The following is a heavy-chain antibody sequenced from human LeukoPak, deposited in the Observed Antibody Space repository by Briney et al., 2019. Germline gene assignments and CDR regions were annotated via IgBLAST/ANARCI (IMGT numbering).Heavy chain of an antibody. D-gene: IGHD2-2*01. CDR1: GFTFDDYG. CDR3: ARGYCSSTSCPPRAFDI. CDR2: INWNGGST. Sequence: PGGSLRLSCAASGFTFDDYGMSWVRQAPGKGLEWVSGINWNGGSTGYADSVKGRFTISRDNAKNSLYLQMNSLRAEDTALYYCARGYCSSTSCPPRAFDIWGQGTMVTVSS. J-gene: IGHJ3*02. V-gene: IGHV3-20*04.